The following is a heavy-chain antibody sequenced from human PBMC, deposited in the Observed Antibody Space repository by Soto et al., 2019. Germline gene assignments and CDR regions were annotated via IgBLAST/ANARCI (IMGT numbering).Heavy chain of an antibody. Sequence: SETLSLTCAVSGGSISSGGYSWGWIRQPPGKGLEWIGYMYHSGSTYYNPSLKSRVTISVDTSKNQFSLKLSSVTAADTAVYYCARVGNWNDGLGSRGQGALVTVSS. J-gene: IGHJ4*02. V-gene: IGHV4-30-2*01. CDR2: MYHSGST. D-gene: IGHD1-1*01. CDR3: ARVGNWNDGLGS. CDR1: GGSISSGGYS.